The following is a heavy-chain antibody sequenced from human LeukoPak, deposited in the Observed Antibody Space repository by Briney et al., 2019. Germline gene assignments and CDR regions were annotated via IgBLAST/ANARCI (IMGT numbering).Heavy chain of an antibody. J-gene: IGHJ4*02. D-gene: IGHD5-24*01. V-gene: IGHV3-30*02. CDR2: IRYDGSNK. CDR1: GFTFSSYG. CDR3: AKAGRMATITFYFDY. Sequence: GGSLRLSCAASGFTFSSYGMPWVRQAPGKGLEWVAFIRYDGSNKYYADSVKGRFTISRDNSKNTLYLQMNSLRAEDTAVYYCAKAGRMATITFYFDYWGQGTLVTVSS.